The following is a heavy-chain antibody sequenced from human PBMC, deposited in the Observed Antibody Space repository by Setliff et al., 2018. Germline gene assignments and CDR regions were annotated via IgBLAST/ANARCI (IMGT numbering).Heavy chain of an antibody. CDR3: SRLVRYCTKTTCQTASGAEW. V-gene: IGHV1-18*01. CDR1: GYTFSHSG. Sequence: ASVKVSCKASGYTFSHSGITWVRQAPGQGLEWMGWISAYTGNANYAQKLQGRVTMTTDASTNTAYMELRGLTSDDTAVYYCSRLVRYCTKTTCQTASGAEWWGQGTLVTVS. J-gene: IGHJ4*02. CDR2: ISAYTGNA. D-gene: IGHD2-8*01.